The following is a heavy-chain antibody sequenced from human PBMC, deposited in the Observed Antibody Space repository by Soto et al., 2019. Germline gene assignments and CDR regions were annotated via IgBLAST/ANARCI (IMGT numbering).Heavy chain of an antibody. D-gene: IGHD6-13*01. CDR3: ARDISRYSSSCPGGY. V-gene: IGHV3-7*05. J-gene: IGHJ4*02. CDR1: GFTFSSYW. CDR2: IKQDGSEK. Sequence: GGSLRLSCAASGFTFSSYWMSWVRQAPGKGLEWVANIKQDGSEKYYVDSVKGRFTISRDNAKNSLYLQMNSLRAEDTAVYYCARDISRYSSSCPGGYWGQGTLVTVSS.